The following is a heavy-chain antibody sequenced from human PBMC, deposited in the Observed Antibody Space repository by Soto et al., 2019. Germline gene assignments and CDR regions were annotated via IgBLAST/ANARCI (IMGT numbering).Heavy chain of an antibody. Sequence: EVQLVESGGGLVQPGGSLRLSCAASGFTFSRFDMHWVRQATGKGLEWVASIGTTGDTYYPGSVKGRFTISRENDKNSLYLQMNSLRDGDTAVYYCARRGDTSIYFMDVWGKGTTVTVSS. D-gene: IGHD5-18*01. J-gene: IGHJ6*03. CDR1: GFTFSRFD. V-gene: IGHV3-13*01. CDR3: ARRGDTSIYFMDV. CDR2: IGTTGDT.